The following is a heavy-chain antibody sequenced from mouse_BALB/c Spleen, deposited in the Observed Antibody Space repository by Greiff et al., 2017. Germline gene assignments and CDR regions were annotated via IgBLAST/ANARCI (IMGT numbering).Heavy chain of an antibody. V-gene: IGHV5-12-2*01. Sequence: EVQLVESGGGLVQPGGSLKLSCAASGFTFSSYTMSWVRQTPEKRLEWVAYISNGGGSTYYPDTVKGRFTISRDNAKNTLYLQMSSLKSEDTAMYYCARQDGYYNAMDYWGQGTSVTVSS. CDR1: GFTFSSYT. D-gene: IGHD2-3*01. CDR2: ISNGGGST. CDR3: ARQDGYYNAMDY. J-gene: IGHJ4*01.